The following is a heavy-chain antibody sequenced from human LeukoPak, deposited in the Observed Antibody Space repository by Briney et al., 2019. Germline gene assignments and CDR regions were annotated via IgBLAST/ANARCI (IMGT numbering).Heavy chain of an antibody. J-gene: IGHJ4*02. CDR2: ISAYNGNT. D-gene: IGHD6-19*01. V-gene: IGHV1-18*01. CDR1: GYTFNSYT. Sequence: ASVKVSCKTSGYTFNSYTINWVRQAPGQGLEWMGWISAYNGNTKYAQKLQGRVTLTTDTSTSTAYMELRRLRSDDTAVYYCARIYGVAVSGAGDYWGQGTLVTVSS. CDR3: ARIYGVAVSGAGDY.